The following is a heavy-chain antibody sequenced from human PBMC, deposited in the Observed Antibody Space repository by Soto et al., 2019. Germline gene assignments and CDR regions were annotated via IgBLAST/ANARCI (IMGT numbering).Heavy chain of an antibody. CDR3: AKAGEYEDHSFDR. CDR2: IYYSELT. J-gene: IGHJ4*02. D-gene: IGHD4-17*01. Sequence: SETLSLTCTVSGGSISSYYWTWIRQPPGKGLEWIGYIYYSELTDYNPSLKSRVAISLDTSRNQFSLQLTPVTVADTAVYYCAKAGEYEDHSFDRWGQGTLVTVSS. CDR1: GGSISSYY. V-gene: IGHV4-59*08.